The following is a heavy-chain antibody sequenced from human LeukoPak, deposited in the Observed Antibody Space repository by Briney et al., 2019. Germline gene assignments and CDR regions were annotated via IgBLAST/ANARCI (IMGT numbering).Heavy chain of an antibody. CDR1: GFTFNSFA. J-gene: IGHJ4*02. D-gene: IGHD2-15*01. CDR3: AKSGLNRFDY. Sequence: GGSLTLSCAASGFTFNSFAMSWVRQAPGKGLEWVSNISGGGGSSTYYADSVKGRFTISRDNSKNTLYLQMNSLRAEDTALYYCAKSGLNRFDYWGQGTLVTVSS. CDR2: ISGGGGSST. V-gene: IGHV3-23*01.